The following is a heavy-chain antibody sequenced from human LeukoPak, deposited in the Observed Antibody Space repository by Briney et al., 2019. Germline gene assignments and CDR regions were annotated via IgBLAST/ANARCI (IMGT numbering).Heavy chain of an antibody. D-gene: IGHD6-19*01. CDR1: GGSFSGYY. CDR2: INHSGST. V-gene: IGHV4-34*01. Sequence: SETLSLTCAVYGGSFSGYYWSWIRQPPGKGLEWIGEINHSGSTNYNPSLKSRVTISVDTSKNQFSLKLSSVTAADTAVYYCARSGIAVGGFDYWGQGTLVTVSS. J-gene: IGHJ4*02. CDR3: ARSGIAVGGFDY.